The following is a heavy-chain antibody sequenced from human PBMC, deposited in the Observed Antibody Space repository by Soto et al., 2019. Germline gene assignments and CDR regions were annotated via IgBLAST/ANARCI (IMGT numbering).Heavy chain of an antibody. CDR2: ISGSYGTT. CDR1: GFTFSNFA. CDR3: AKRVVPSAVSGRFDR. V-gene: IGHV3-23*01. Sequence: PGGSLRLSCAASGFTFSNFAMSWVRQAPGKGLEWVSTISGSYGTTYYADSVKGRFTISRDDSKNTLFLQMNSLRAEDTAVYYCAKRVVPSAVSGRFDRWGQGNLVTVSS. J-gene: IGHJ4*02. D-gene: IGHD2-2*01.